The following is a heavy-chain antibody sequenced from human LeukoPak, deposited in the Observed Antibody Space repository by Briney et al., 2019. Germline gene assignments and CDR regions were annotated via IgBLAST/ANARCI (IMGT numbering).Heavy chain of an antibody. V-gene: IGHV3-23*01. D-gene: IGHD5-24*01. Sequence: PGGSLRLSCAASGFTFSTYAMSWVRQAPGKGLEWVSAISYSGGGTYYADSVKGRFTVSRANSKNTLYLQMNTLRAEDEAVYFCSKDKDGYAAFDIWGQGTMVTVSS. CDR3: SKDKDGYAAFDI. CDR2: ISYSGGGT. CDR1: GFTFSTYA. J-gene: IGHJ3*02.